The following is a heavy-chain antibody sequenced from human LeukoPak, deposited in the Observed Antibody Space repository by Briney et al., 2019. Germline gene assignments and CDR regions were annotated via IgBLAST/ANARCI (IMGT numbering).Heavy chain of an antibody. V-gene: IGHV3-15*01. J-gene: IGHJ4*02. CDR3: TSSVLTVTPDF. CDR2: IKTKAEGGTA. D-gene: IGHD4-11*01. Sequence: GGSLRLSCAASGFSVTNAWMTWVRQAPGKGLEWVGRIKTKAEGGTADYAAPVKGRFTVSRDDSDNTLYMQINSLKTEDTAMYYCTSSVLTVTPDFWGQGTLVTVSS. CDR1: GFSVTNAW.